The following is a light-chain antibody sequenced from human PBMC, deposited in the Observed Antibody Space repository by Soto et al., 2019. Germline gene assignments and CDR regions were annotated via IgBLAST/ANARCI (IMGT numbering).Light chain of an antibody. CDR2: GNS. Sequence: QSLLTQPPSVSGAPGQRGTISCTGTSSKIGADYDIHWYQQLPGTAPKLLIYGNSNRPSGVPDRFSGSKSGTSASLAITGLQAEDEADYYCQSYDSSLSGYVFGTGTKVTVL. CDR1: SSKIGADYD. V-gene: IGLV1-40*01. CDR3: QSYDSSLSGYV. J-gene: IGLJ1*01.